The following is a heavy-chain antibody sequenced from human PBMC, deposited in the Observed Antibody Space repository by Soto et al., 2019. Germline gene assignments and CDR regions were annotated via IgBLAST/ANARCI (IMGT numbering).Heavy chain of an antibody. V-gene: IGHV1-18*01. CDR1: GYTFSSYG. Sequence: QVQLVQSGAEVKRPGASVKVSCKASGYTFSSYGISWVRQAPGQGLEWMGWISAYNGNINYAQRFQDRVAMTTDTTTSTAYVALRSLRSDDTAVYYCARDWGLGYCSGASCSQFDYWGQGTLVTVSS. CDR3: ARDWGLGYCSGASCSQFDY. J-gene: IGHJ4*02. CDR2: ISAYNGNI. D-gene: IGHD2-15*01.